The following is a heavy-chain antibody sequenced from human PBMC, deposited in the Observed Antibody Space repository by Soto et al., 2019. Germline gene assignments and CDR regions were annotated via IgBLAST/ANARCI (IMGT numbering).Heavy chain of an antibody. Sequence: QVQLVQSGAEVKKPGASVKVSWKASGYTFTGYYMHWVRQAPGQGLEWMGWINPNSGGTNYAQKFQGWVTMTRDTSISTAYMELSRLRSDDTAVYYCAREHAGYYGSGRANREYYYYYMDVWGKGTTVTVSS. CDR2: INPNSGGT. CDR3: AREHAGYYGSGRANREYYYYYMDV. CDR1: GYTFTGYY. D-gene: IGHD3-10*01. J-gene: IGHJ6*03. V-gene: IGHV1-2*04.